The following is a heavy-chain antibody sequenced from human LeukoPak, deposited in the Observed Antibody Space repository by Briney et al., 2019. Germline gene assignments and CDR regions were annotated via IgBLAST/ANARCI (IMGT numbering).Heavy chain of an antibody. D-gene: IGHD4-17*01. CDR1: GGTFSSYA. CDR2: IIPIPGIA. CDR3: ARATGYDAFDI. Sequence: SVKVSCKASGGTFSSYAISWVRQAPGQGLEWMGRIIPIPGIANYAQKFQGRVTITADKSTSTAYMELSSLRSEDTAVYYCARATGYDAFDIWGQGTMVTVSS. J-gene: IGHJ3*02. V-gene: IGHV1-69*04.